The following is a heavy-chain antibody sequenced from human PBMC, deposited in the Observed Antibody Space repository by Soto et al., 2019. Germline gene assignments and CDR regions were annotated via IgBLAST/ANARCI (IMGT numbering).Heavy chain of an antibody. V-gene: IGHV3-53*01. CDR1: GFTVSSNF. J-gene: IGHJ6*02. CDR2: IYSGGTT. D-gene: IGHD6-13*01. Sequence: GGSLRLSCAASGFTVSSNFMTWVRQAPGKGLEWVSVIYSGGTTFYADSVKGRFTISRDKSKNALFLQMNSLRAEDTAVYYCARDRSSSCCYYYGMDVWGQGTTVTVSS. CDR3: ARDRSSSCCYYYGMDV.